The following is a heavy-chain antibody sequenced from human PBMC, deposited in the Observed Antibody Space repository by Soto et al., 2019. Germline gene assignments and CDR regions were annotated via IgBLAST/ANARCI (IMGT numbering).Heavy chain of an antibody. D-gene: IGHD3-22*01. J-gene: IGHJ4*02. CDR3: ASPPAIDTGGYYVAY. CDR1: GLSFSNYA. V-gene: IGHV3-30-3*01. CDR2: ISYDGSNE. Sequence: QVQLVESGGGVVQPGRSLRLSCAASGLSFSNYAMHWVRQAPGKGLEWVAVISYDGSNEYYADSVKGRFTISRDNSKNTLYVQMNSLRDEDTAVYYCASPPAIDTGGYYVAYWGQGTLVTVSS.